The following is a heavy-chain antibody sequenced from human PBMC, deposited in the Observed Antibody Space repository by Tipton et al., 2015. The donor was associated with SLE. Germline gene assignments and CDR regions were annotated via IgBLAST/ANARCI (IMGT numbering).Heavy chain of an antibody. CDR1: GFAFSHSA. V-gene: IGHV3-23*01. Sequence: SLRLSCAASGFAFSHSAMRWIRQPPGKGLEWVSSIGASGRTYYTDSVKGRFTISRDNSKNTLYLQMNSLRGEDTAVYYCVRDRRNVFDIWGQGAVVTVSS. CDR3: VRDRRNVFDI. J-gene: IGHJ3*02. CDR2: IGASGRT.